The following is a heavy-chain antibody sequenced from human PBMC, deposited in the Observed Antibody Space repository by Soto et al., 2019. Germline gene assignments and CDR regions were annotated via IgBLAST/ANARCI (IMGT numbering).Heavy chain of an antibody. D-gene: IGHD4-17*01. CDR2: IWYDGSNK. Sequence: GGSLRLSCAASGFTFSSYGMHWVRQAPGKGLEWVAVIWYDGSNKYYADSVKGRFTISRDNSKNTRYLQMNSLRAEDTAVYYCARERLMTTVTTWGEGFDYWGQGTLVTVSS. J-gene: IGHJ4*02. CDR1: GFTFSSYG. CDR3: ARERLMTTVTTWGEGFDY. V-gene: IGHV3-33*01.